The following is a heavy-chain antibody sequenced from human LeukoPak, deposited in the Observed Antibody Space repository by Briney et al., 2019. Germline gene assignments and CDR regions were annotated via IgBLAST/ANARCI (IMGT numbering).Heavy chain of an antibody. CDR3: ARVARAAGIGGYYYYYMDV. V-gene: IGHV4-4*07. J-gene: IGHJ6*03. CDR1: GGSISSYY. D-gene: IGHD6-13*01. Sequence: PSETLSLTCTVSGGSISSYYWSWIRQPAGKGLEWIGRIYTSGSTNYNPSLKSRVTMSVDTSKNQFSLKLSSVTAADTAVYYCARVARAAGIGGYYYYYMDVWGKGTTVTVSS. CDR2: IYTSGST.